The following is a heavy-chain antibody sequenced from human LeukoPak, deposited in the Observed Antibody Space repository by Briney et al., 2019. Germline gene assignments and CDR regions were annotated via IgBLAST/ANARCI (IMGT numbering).Heavy chain of an antibody. J-gene: IGHJ6*03. CDR1: GFTFSSYW. CDR3: ARERSLYYYYYYYVDV. V-gene: IGHV3-74*01. CDR2: INSDGSST. D-gene: IGHD3-16*01. Sequence: PGGSLRLSCAASGFTFSSYWMHWVRQAPGKGLVGVSRINSDGSSTSYAHSVKGRLTISRDNAKNTLYLQMNSLRAEDTAVYYCARERSLYYYYYYYVDVWGKGTTVTISS.